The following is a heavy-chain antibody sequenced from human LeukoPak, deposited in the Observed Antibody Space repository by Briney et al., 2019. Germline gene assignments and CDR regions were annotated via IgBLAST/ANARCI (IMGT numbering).Heavy chain of an antibody. Sequence: TSETLSLTCTVSGGSISSGDYYWSWIRQPPGKGLEWIGYIYYSGSTYYNPSLKSRVTISVDTSKNQFSLKLSSVTAADTAVYYCARFAVTRCLDYWGQGTLVTVSS. CDR2: IYYSGST. V-gene: IGHV4-30-4*08. D-gene: IGHD4-17*01. J-gene: IGHJ4*02. CDR3: ARFAVTRCLDY. CDR1: GGSISSGDYY.